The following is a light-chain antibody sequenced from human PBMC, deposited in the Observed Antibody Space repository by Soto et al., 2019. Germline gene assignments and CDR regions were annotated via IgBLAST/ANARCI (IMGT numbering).Light chain of an antibody. V-gene: IGKV3-11*01. Sequence: EIVLTQSPGTLSLSPGERATLSCRASQSVSSSYLAWYQHKPGQAPRLLIYDASNRATGIPARFSGSGSGTDFTLTISSLEPEDFAVYYCQQRSNWPLFGGGTKVEIE. J-gene: IGKJ4*01. CDR2: DAS. CDR3: QQRSNWPL. CDR1: QSVSSSY.